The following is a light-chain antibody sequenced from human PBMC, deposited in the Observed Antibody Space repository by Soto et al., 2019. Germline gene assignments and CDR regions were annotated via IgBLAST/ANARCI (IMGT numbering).Light chain of an antibody. CDR2: DAS. CDR3: QQRSA. V-gene: IGKV3-11*01. J-gene: IGKJ3*01. Sequence: EIVLTQSPATLSLSPGEGATLSCRASQSVGTYLAWYQQKPGQAPRLLIYDASNRAAGIPARFSGSGSGTDFTLTISSLEPEDFAVYYCQQRSAFGPGTTVDI. CDR1: QSVGTY.